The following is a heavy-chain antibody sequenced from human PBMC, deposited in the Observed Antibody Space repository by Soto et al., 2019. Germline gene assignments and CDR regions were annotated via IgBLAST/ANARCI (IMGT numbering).Heavy chain of an antibody. V-gene: IGHV3-48*03. CDR3: ARFWSDY. D-gene: IGHD3-3*01. Sequence: GGSLRLSCAASGFPFSDYEMNWVRQAPGKGLEWLSYISASGSYIYYADSVRGRFTISRDNGKNSLYLQMNSLRAEDTAIYFCARFWSDYWGQGTLVTVSS. CDR2: ISASGSYI. J-gene: IGHJ4*02. CDR1: GFPFSDYE.